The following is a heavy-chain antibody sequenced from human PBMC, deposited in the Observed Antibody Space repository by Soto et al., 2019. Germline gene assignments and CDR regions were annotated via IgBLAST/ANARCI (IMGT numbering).Heavy chain of an antibody. V-gene: IGHV3-13*01. CDR2: IGTAGDT. D-gene: IGHD1-26*01. Sequence: GGSLRLSCAASGFTFSSYDMHWVRQATGKGLVWVSAIGTAGDTYYPGSVKGRFTISRENAKNSLYLQMNSLRAGDTAVYYCARGGSSISSYNWFDPWGQGTLVTVSS. CDR1: GFTFSSYD. CDR3: ARGGSSISSYNWFDP. J-gene: IGHJ5*02.